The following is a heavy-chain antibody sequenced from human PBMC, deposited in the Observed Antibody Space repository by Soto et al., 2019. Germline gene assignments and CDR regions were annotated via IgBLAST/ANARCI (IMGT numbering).Heavy chain of an antibody. CDR2: IYYSGST. CDR3: ARDYREYSGYDY. CDR1: GGSISSYY. J-gene: IGHJ4*02. V-gene: IGHV4-59*01. Sequence: SETLSLTCTVSGGSISSYYWSWIRQPPGKGLEWIGYIYYSGSTNYNPSLKSRVTISVDTSKNQFSLKLSSVTAADTAVYYCARDYREYSGYDYWGQGTLVTSPQ. D-gene: IGHD5-12*01.